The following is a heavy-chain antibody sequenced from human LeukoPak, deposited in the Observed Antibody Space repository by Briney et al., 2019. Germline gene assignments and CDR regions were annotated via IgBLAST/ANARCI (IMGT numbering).Heavy chain of an antibody. CDR3: ARDKAAAESDY. J-gene: IGHJ4*02. D-gene: IGHD6-13*01. Sequence: PGGSLRLSCAASGFTFSSYWMSWVRQAPGKGLEWVANIKQDGSEEYYVDSVKGRFTISRDNAKNSLYLQMNSLRAEDTAVYYCARDKAAAESDYWGQGTLVTVSS. CDR1: GFTFSSYW. V-gene: IGHV3-7*03. CDR2: IKQDGSEE.